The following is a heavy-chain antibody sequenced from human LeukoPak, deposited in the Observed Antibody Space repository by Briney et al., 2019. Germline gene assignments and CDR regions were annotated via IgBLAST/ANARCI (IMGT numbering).Heavy chain of an antibody. CDR2: ISSSGNTI. Sequence: GGSLRLSCGVSGFTFSNYEMNWVRQAPGKGLEWVSYISSSGNTISYADSVKGRFTISRDNAKNSLYLQMNSLRAEDTAVYYCARNGYGFDYWGREPWSPSPQ. CDR3: ARNGYGFDY. CDR1: GFTFSNYE. D-gene: IGHD3-16*01. V-gene: IGHV3-48*03. J-gene: IGHJ4*02.